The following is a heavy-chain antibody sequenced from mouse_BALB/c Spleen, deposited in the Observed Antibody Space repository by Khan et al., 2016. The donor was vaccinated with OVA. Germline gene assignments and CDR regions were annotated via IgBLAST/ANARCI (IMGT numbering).Heavy chain of an antibody. Sequence: EVQLQESGPGLVKPSLSLSLTCTVTGYSITSDSAWNWIRQFPGHKLEWMGYISYSGRTSYTPSLKSRISITRDTSKNQFFLQLNSVTTEDTATYFCVRGRAYWGQGTLVTVSA. J-gene: IGHJ3*01. CDR1: GYSITSDSA. D-gene: IGHD3-3*01. V-gene: IGHV3-2*02. CDR2: ISYSGRT. CDR3: VRGRAY.